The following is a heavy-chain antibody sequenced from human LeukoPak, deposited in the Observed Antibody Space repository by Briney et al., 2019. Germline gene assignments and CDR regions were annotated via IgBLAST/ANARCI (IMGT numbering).Heavy chain of an antibody. Sequence: SETLSLTCAVYGRSFSGYYWSWIRQPPGKGLEWIGEINHSGSTNYNPSLKSRVTISVDASKNQFSLKLSSVTAADTAVYYCARTYYYDSSGVDYWGQGTLVTVSS. D-gene: IGHD3-22*01. CDR1: GRSFSGYY. CDR2: INHSGST. V-gene: IGHV4-34*01. J-gene: IGHJ4*02. CDR3: ARTYYYDSSGVDY.